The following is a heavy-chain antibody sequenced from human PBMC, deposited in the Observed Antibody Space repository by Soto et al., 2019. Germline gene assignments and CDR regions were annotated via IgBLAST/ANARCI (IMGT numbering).Heavy chain of an antibody. V-gene: IGHV4-30-2*01. CDR3: ARRYYDSSGYADAFDI. J-gene: IGHJ3*02. CDR2: IYHSGST. D-gene: IGHD3-22*01. Sequence: SETLSLTCAVSGGSISSGGYSWSWIRQPPGKGLEWIGYIYHSGSTYYNPSLKSRVTISVDRSKNQFSLKLSSVTAADTAVYYCARRYYDSSGYADAFDIRGQGTMVTVSS. CDR1: GGSISSGGYS.